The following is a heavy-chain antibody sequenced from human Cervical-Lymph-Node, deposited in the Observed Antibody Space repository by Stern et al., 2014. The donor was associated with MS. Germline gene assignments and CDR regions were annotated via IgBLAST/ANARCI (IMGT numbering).Heavy chain of an antibody. CDR2: IIPSIDMA. J-gene: IGHJ6*02. CDR1: DDIFNTHK. V-gene: IGHV1-69*09. CDR3: AREDTYYYYGMDV. Sequence: VQLVESGAEVRKPGSSVKVSCKASDDIFNTHKISWVRQAHGKGLQWMGRIIPSIDMADYAQNFRGRVTITADKSTATAYMELSSLKSEDTAIYYCAREDTYYYYGMDVWGQGTTVTVSS.